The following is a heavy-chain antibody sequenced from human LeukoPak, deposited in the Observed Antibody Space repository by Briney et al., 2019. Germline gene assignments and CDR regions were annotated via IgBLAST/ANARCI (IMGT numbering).Heavy chain of an antibody. J-gene: IGHJ4*02. D-gene: IGHD6-19*01. CDR1: GFTFSSYA. CDR3: ARDRQLIAVAGSSFDY. Sequence: GGSLRLSCAASGFTFSSYAMHWVRQAPGKGLEWVAVISYDGSNKYYADSVKGRFTISRDNSKNTLYLQMNSLRAEDTAVYYCARDRQLIAVAGSSFDYWGQGNLVTVSS. V-gene: IGHV3-30-3*01. CDR2: ISYDGSNK.